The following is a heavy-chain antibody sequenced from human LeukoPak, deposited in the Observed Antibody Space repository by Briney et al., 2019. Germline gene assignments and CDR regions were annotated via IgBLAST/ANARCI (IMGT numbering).Heavy chain of an antibody. D-gene: IGHD3-3*01. CDR1: GGSINSYY. Sequence: SETQSLTCTVSGGSINSYYWSWIRQPAGKGLEWIGRIYTSGSTNYNPSLKNRVTISVDKSKNQFSLKLSSVTAADTAVYYCARSSDFGVVIGHYYMDVWGEGTTVTVSS. V-gene: IGHV4-4*07. CDR2: IYTSGST. J-gene: IGHJ6*03. CDR3: ARSSDFGVVIGHYYMDV.